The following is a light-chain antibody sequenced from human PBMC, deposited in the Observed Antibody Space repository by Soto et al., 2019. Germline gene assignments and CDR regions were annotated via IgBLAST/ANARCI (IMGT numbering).Light chain of an antibody. CDR2: GAS. J-gene: IGKJ5*01. V-gene: IGKV3-20*01. Sequence: EIVLAQSPATLSVSPGERATLSCRASQSVSSSYLAWYQQKPGQAPRLLIYGASSRATGIPDRFSGSGSGTDFTLTISRLEPEDFAVYYCQQYGSPPITFGQGTRLE. CDR3: QQYGSPPIT. CDR1: QSVSSSY.